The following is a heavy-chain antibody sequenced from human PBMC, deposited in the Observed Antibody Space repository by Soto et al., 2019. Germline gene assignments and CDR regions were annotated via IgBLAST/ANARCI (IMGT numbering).Heavy chain of an antibody. V-gene: IGHV4-39*01. CDR1: GGSISSSSYY. J-gene: IGHJ3*02. D-gene: IGHD3-10*01. CDR3: ARHDSNSDYSDAFDI. Sequence: SETLSLTCTVSGGSISSSSYYWGWIRQPPGKGLEWIGSISHSGGTYYNPSLNSRLTMSVDTSKNQFSLRLSSVTAADTAVYYSARHDSNSDYSDAFDIWGHGTMFTVSS. CDR2: ISHSGGT.